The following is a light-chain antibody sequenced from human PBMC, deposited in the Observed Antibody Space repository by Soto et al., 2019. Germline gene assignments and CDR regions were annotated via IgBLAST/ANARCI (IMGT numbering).Light chain of an antibody. CDR2: HDD. CDR3: EACDDTVNGHV. V-gene: IGLV1-36*01. CDR1: SSNIGENY. Sequence: QSVLTQPPSVSEAPRQRVTISCSGSSSNIGENYVNWYQQDPGKAPTLVLYHDDLLHSGVSDRFSGSKSGTSASLAISGLQSEDEADYYCEACDDTVNGHVFGGGTKGTVL. J-gene: IGLJ3*02.